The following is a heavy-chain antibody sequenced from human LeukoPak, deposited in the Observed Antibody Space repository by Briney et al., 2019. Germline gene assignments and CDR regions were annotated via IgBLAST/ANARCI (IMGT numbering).Heavy chain of an antibody. CDR1: GGSIGSYY. Sequence: PSETLSLTXTVSGGSIGSYYWSWIRQTPGKGLEWIGYIYYSGSTNYNPSLKSRVAISVDTSKNQFSLKLSSVTAADTAVYYCARSLYFDWLPFDYWGQGTLVTVSS. V-gene: IGHV4-59*01. J-gene: IGHJ4*02. CDR3: ARSLYFDWLPFDY. D-gene: IGHD3-9*01. CDR2: IYYSGST.